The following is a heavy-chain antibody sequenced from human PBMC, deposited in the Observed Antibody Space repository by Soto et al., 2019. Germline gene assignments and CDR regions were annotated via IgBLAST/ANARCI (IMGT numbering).Heavy chain of an antibody. D-gene: IGHD5-12*01. V-gene: IGHV1-69*13. Sequence: SVKVSCKASGGSFSSYIASWVRQAPGQGLEWMGGIVPIVDTSTYAQKFQGRVTITADESTSTVYMELSSLRSDDTAVYYCVRVVAIPGYPDNWGQGTLVTVSS. J-gene: IGHJ4*02. CDR1: GGSFSSYI. CDR3: VRVVAIPGYPDN. CDR2: IVPIVDTS.